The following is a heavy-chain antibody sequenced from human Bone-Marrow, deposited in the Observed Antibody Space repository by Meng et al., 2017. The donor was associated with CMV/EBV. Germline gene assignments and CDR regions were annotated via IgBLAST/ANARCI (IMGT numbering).Heavy chain of an antibody. CDR3: ARDGIPAAPNWFDP. CDR1: GFTFSSYG. D-gene: IGHD2-2*01. Sequence: GESLKISCAASGFTFSSYGMHWVRQAPGKGLEWVAVIWYDGSNKYYADSVKGRFTISRDNSKNTLYLQMNSLRAEDTAVYYCARDGIPAAPNWFDPWGQGSLVTVSS. CDR2: IWYDGSNK. J-gene: IGHJ5*02. V-gene: IGHV3-33*01.